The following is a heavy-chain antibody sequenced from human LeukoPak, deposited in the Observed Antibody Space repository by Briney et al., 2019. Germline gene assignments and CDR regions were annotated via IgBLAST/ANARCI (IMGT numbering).Heavy chain of an antibody. V-gene: IGHV3-21*04. D-gene: IGHD2-2*01. Sequence: GGSLRLSCAASGFTFSSYGMHWVRQAPGKGLEWISSISSSSSYIHYADSVKGRFTISRDNSKNTLYLQMNNLRAEDTAVYYCAREYSPELVPEGKRYYGMDVWGQGTTVTVSS. CDR3: AREYSPELVPEGKRYYGMDV. CDR1: GFTFSSYG. J-gene: IGHJ6*02. CDR2: ISSSSSYI.